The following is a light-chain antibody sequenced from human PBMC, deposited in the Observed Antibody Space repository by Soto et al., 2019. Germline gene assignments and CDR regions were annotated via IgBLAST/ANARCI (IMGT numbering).Light chain of an antibody. CDR3: QYLNGAPTIT. CDR2: AAY. V-gene: IGKV1-9*01. CDR1: QDVSDY. J-gene: IGKJ5*01. Sequence: DIQLTQSPSFLSASVGDRVTITCRANQDVSDYLAWYQHAPGKAPNLLIYAAYTLQSGVPSRFSGSGSGTEFSLTITSLQPEDFATYYCQYLNGAPTITFGQGTRMEIK.